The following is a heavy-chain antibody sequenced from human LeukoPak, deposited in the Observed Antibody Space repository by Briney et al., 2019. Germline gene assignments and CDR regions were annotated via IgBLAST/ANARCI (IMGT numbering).Heavy chain of an antibody. CDR2: IYHSGST. D-gene: IGHD3-22*01. J-gene: IGHJ5*02. CDR1: GGSISSGGYS. CDR3: ARGYYDSSGYSPVGP. V-gene: IGHV4-30-2*01. Sequence: SETLSLTCAVSGGSISSGGYSWSWIRQPPGKGLEWIGYIYHSGSTYYSPSLKSRVTISVDRSKSQFSLKLSSVTAADTAVYYCARGYYDSSGYSPVGPWGQGTLVTVSS.